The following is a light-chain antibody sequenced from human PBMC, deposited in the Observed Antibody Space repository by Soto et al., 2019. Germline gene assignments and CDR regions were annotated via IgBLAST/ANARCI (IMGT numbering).Light chain of an antibody. Sequence: ESGLTQSQATLSLSPGKRATLSCRASQSISSSYLAWYQQRPGQAPRLLIYGASSRATGIPDRFSGSGSGTEFTLTISRLEPEDFAVYYCQQYGSSSWTFGQGTKVDNK. J-gene: IGKJ1*01. CDR2: GAS. V-gene: IGKV3-20*01. CDR1: QSISSSY. CDR3: QQYGSSSWT.